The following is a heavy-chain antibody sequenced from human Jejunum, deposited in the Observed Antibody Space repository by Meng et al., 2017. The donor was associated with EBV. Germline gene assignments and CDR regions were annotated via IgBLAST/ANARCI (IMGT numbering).Heavy chain of an antibody. Sequence: QLQQWGGRLLRPTETLSLTSGVYGGSFTGYYWSWLRHPPGRGLEYIVESHFSGITNYTPSLKSRVTMSVDASKDQFSLRLTSVIAADTAVYYWARRNGDYVVGYWGQGTLVTVSS. J-gene: IGHJ4*02. CDR1: GGSFTGYY. D-gene: IGHD4-17*01. CDR2: SHFSGIT. V-gene: IGHV4-34*02. CDR3: ARRNGDYVVGY.